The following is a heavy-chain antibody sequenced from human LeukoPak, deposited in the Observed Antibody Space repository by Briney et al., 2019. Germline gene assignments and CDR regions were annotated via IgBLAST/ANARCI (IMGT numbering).Heavy chain of an antibody. Sequence: TGGSLRLSCAASGFTFSSFVMHWVRQAPGKGLEWVANINHDGGDKNYVDSVKGRFTISRDNAKSSLYLQMNSLRVEDTAVYYCAITGGPTVTAFDLWGQGILVTVSS. CDR3: AITGGPTVTAFDL. CDR1: GFTFSSFV. V-gene: IGHV3-7*02. J-gene: IGHJ4*02. D-gene: IGHD4-17*01. CDR2: INHDGGDK.